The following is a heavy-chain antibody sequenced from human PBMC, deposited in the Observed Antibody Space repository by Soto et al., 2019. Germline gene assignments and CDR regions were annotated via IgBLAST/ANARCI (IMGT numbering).Heavy chain of an antibody. CDR1: GYTFTGCY. Sequence: ASVKVSCKSSGYTFTGCYMHWVRQAPGQGLEWMGWINPNSGGTNYAQKFQGWVTMTRDTSISTAYMELSRLRSDDTAVYYCAREDGYSSSYFDYWGQGTLVTVSS. V-gene: IGHV1-2*04. CDR3: AREDGYSSSYFDY. CDR2: INPNSGGT. J-gene: IGHJ4*02. D-gene: IGHD6-6*01.